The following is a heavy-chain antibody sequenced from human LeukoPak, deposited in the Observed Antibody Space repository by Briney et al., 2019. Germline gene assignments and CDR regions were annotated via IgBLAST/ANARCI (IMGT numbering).Heavy chain of an antibody. Sequence: SETLSLTCAVYGGSFSGYYWSWIRQPPGKGLEWIGEINHSGSTNYNPSLKSRVTISVDTSKNQFSLKLSSVTAADTAVYYCVRGSYSSGWYRGSAFDIWGQGTMVTVSS. CDR3: VRGSYSSGWYRGSAFDI. J-gene: IGHJ3*02. V-gene: IGHV4-34*01. D-gene: IGHD6-19*01. CDR1: GGSFSGYY. CDR2: INHSGST.